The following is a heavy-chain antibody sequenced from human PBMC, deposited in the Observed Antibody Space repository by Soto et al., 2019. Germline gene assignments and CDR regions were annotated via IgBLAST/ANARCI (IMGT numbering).Heavy chain of an antibody. D-gene: IGHD6-19*01. Sequence: SVKVSCKASGGTFSSYSISWVRQAPGQGLEWMGGIIPNNGTANYAQKLQGRVTMTTDTSTSTAYMELRSLRSDDTAVYYCARDRRRAVAGFDYWSQGTLVTVSS. V-gene: IGHV1-69*05. CDR3: ARDRRRAVAGFDY. J-gene: IGHJ4*02. CDR2: IIPNNGTA. CDR1: GGTFSSYS.